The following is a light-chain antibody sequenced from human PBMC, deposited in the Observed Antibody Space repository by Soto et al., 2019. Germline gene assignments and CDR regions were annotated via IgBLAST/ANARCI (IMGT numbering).Light chain of an antibody. CDR1: SSDVGGYNY. V-gene: IGLV2-14*01. J-gene: IGLJ1*01. Sequence: QSALTQPASVSGSPGQSITISCTGTSSDVGGYNYVSWYQQHPGKAPKLMIYAVSNRPSGVSNRFSGSKSGNTASLTISGLQAEDEADYYCSSYTSSSTLLDVFGTGTKVTVL. CDR2: AVS. CDR3: SSYTSSSTLLDV.